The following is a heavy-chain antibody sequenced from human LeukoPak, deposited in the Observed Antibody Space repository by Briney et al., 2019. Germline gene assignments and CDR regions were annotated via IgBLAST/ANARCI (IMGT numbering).Heavy chain of an antibody. CDR2: IYYSGST. D-gene: IGHD3-9*01. Sequence: SETLSLTCTVSGGSISSSSYYWGWIRQPPGKGLEWIGSIYYSGSTYYNPSLKSRVTISVDTSKNQFSLKLSSVTAADTAVYYCARLPHYDILTGLGGLDPWGQGTLVTVSS. J-gene: IGHJ5*02. CDR1: GGSISSSSYY. V-gene: IGHV4-39*01. CDR3: ARLPHYDILTGLGGLDP.